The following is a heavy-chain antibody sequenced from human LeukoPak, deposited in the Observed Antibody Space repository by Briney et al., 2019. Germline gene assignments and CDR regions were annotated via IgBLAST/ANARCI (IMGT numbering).Heavy chain of an antibody. CDR2: MSSSGTTI. V-gene: IGHV3-48*03. CDR3: ARSLIPLGMDV. Sequence: GGSVRLSCAASGFTFSSYEVIWVRQAPGKGLEWVSYMSSSGTTIHYVDSVKGRFRNSRDNAKNTVYLEMNSLRSEDTAVYYCARSLIPLGMDVWGQGTTVTVSS. J-gene: IGHJ6*02. D-gene: IGHD2-21*01. CDR1: GFTFSSYE.